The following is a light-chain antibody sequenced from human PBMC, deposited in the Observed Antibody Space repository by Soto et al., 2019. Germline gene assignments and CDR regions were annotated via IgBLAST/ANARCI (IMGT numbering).Light chain of an antibody. J-gene: IGKJ4*01. CDR2: TAS. CDR1: QSISTN. V-gene: IGKV1-39*01. CDR3: QQSYSAPLT. Sequence: DIQMSQSPSSLSASVGDRVTISCRASQSISTNLNWYQQKSGKAPKLLIHTASTLLSGVPSRFSGSGSGTDFTLTISSLQPEDFATYSCQQSYSAPLTFGGGTKVDIK.